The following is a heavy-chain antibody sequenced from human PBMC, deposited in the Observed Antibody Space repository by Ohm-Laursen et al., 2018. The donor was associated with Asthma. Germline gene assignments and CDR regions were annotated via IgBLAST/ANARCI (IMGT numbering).Heavy chain of an antibody. V-gene: IGHV3-7*03. D-gene: IGHD2-2*01. CDR2: IKPDGSQT. CDR1: GFTFSGSL. J-gene: IGHJ4*02. CDR3: ATLSWYASQF. Sequence: SLRLSCAASGFTFSGSLMIWVRQAPGKGLQWLAFIKPDGSQTYYAGSMEGRFSISRDNSKNSLYLQMSSLRGEDTAIYYCATLSWYASQFWGQGTLVTVSS.